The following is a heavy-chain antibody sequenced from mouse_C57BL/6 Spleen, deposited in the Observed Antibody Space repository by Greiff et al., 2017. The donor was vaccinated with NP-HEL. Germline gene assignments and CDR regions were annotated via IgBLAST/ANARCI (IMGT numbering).Heavy chain of an antibody. V-gene: IGHV1-64*01. D-gene: IGHD1-1*01. CDR1: GYTFTSYW. CDR3: ARPDYYGPFDY. CDR2: IHPNSGST. J-gene: IGHJ2*01. Sequence: QVQLQQPGAELVKPGASVKLSCKASGYTFTSYWMHWVKQRPGQGLEWIGMIHPNSGSTNYNEKFKSKATLTVDKSSSTAYMQLSSLTSEDAAVYCCARPDYYGPFDYWGQGTTLTVSS.